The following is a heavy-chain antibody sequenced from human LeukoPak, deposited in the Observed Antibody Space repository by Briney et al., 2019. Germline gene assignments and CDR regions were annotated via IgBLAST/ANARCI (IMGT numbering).Heavy chain of an antibody. J-gene: IGHJ4*02. D-gene: IGHD3-9*01. Sequence: GGSLRLSCAASGFTFSSYAMTWVRQAPGKGLEWVSAITGGGDTTYYADSVKGRFTISRDNSKNTLYLQMNNLRAEDTAIHYCAKAANYDILTGYYLDYWGQGTLVTVSS. CDR2: ITGGGDTT. CDR3: AKAANYDILTGYYLDY. CDR1: GFTFSSYA. V-gene: IGHV3-23*01.